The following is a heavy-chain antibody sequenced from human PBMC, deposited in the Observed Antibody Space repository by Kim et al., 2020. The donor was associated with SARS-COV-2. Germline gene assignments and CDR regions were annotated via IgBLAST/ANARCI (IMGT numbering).Heavy chain of an antibody. CDR2: ISGSGGST. J-gene: IGHJ1*01. Sequence: GGSLRLSCAASGFTYSAYAMSWVRQAPGRGLEWVSGISGSGGSTYYADSVKGRFIIFRDNSKNTLHLQTNSLRADDTAVYYCSKHFGSSGSQFQFLGQGT. CDR3: SKHFGSSGSQFQF. CDR1: GFTYSAYA. D-gene: IGHD3-22*01. V-gene: IGHV3-23*01.